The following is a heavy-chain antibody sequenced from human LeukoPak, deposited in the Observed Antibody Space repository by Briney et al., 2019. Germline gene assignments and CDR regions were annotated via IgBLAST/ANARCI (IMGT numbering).Heavy chain of an antibody. Sequence: SETLSLTCTVSGGSISSYYWSWIRQPPGRGLEWIGYIYTSGSTNYNPSLKSRVTISVDTSKNQFSLKLSSVTAADTAVYYCARHVRYCSGGSCYSGPYYYYYMDVWGKGTTVTVSS. V-gene: IGHV4-4*09. CDR1: GGSISSYY. CDR2: IYTSGST. CDR3: ARHVRYCSGGSCYSGPYYYYYMDV. D-gene: IGHD2-15*01. J-gene: IGHJ6*03.